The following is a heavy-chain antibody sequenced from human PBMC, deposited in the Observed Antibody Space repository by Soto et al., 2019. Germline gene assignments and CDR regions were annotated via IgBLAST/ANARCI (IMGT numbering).Heavy chain of an antibody. CDR3: ARLDCSSTSCYLGP. D-gene: IGHD2-2*01. CDR1: GGSISSYY. V-gene: IGHV4-59*08. Sequence: PSETLSLTCTVSGGSISSYYWSWIRQPPGKGLEWIGYIYYSGSTNYNPSLKSRVTISVDTSKNQFSLKLSSVTAADTAVYYCARLDCSSTSCYLGPWGQGTLVTASS. J-gene: IGHJ5*02. CDR2: IYYSGST.